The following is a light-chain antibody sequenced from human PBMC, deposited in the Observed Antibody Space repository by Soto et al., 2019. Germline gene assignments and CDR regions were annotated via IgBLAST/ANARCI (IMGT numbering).Light chain of an antibody. Sequence: EIVCTHSLATLSLTPGEGATLSCRASQSVSSYLAWYQQKPGQAPRLLIYDTSNRATGIPARFSGSGSGTDFTLTINNLEPEDFAPYYCQQYNSYSQTFGQGTKVDI. V-gene: IGKV3-11*01. CDR1: QSVSSY. J-gene: IGKJ1*01. CDR2: DTS. CDR3: QQYNSYSQT.